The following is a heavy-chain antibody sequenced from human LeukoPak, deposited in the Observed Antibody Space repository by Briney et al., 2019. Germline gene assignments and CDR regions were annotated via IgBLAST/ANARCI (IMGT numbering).Heavy chain of an antibody. Sequence: GGSLRLSCTASGFKFGDYAMSWVRQAPGKGLEWVGFIRSKAYGGTTEYAASVKGRFTISRDDSKSIAYLQMNSLRAEDTAVYYCAKPRSAFLEWLLLDYWGQGTLVTVSS. CDR2: IRSKAYGGTT. J-gene: IGHJ4*02. CDR3: AKPRSAFLEWLLLDY. D-gene: IGHD3-3*02. CDR1: GFKFGDYA. V-gene: IGHV3-49*04.